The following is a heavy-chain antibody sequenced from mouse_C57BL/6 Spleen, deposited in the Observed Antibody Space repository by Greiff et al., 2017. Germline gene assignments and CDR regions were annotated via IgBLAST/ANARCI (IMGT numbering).Heavy chain of an antibody. V-gene: IGHV1-52*01. CDR1: GYTFTSYW. Sequence: QVQLQQPGAELVRPGSSVKLSCKASGYTFTSYWMPWVKQRPIQGLEWIGNIYPSDSETHYNQKFKDKATLTVDKSSSTAYMQLSSLTSEDYAVYKGARASEGYHCDYWGQGTTLTVSS. CDR2: IYPSDSET. J-gene: IGHJ2*01. CDR3: ARASEGYHCDY. D-gene: IGHD2-3*01.